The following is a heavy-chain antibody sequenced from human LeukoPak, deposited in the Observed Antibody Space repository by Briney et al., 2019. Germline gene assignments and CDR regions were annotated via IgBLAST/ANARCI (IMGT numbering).Heavy chain of an antibody. CDR2: FYTSGNT. J-gene: IGHJ3*02. D-gene: IGHD5-24*01. CDR3: ARHRAEMATITDDTLDM. V-gene: IGHV4-4*09. Sequence: SETLSLTGSVSGTSITPYSWSWIRQPPGRGLEWIGYFYTSGNTHQNPSLKSRVTMSIDASKNQFSLRLSSMTAADTAVYYCARHRAEMATITDDTLDMWGQGTMVTVSS. CDR1: GTSITPYS.